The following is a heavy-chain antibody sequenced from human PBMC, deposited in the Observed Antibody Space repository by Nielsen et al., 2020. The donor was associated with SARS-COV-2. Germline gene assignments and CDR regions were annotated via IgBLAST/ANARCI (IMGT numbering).Heavy chain of an antibody. CDR2: ISGSGGST. V-gene: IGHV3-23*01. D-gene: IGHD4-17*01. CDR3: AKGTYGDSAFDI. J-gene: IGHJ3*02. Sequence: VRQAPGKGLEWVSAISGSGGSTYYADSVKGRFTISRDNSKNTLYLQMNSLRAEDTAVYYCAKGTYGDSAFDIWGQGTMVTVSS.